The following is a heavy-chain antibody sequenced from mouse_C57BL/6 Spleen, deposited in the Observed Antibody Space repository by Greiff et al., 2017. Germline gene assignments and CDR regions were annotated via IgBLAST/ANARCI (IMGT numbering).Heavy chain of an antibody. CDR1: GYAFSSYW. V-gene: IGHV1-80*01. CDR2: IYPGDGDT. D-gene: IGHD1-1*01. CDR3: ARTGAYEGAAMDY. J-gene: IGHJ4*01. Sequence: VQLVESGAELVKPGASVKISCKASGYAFSSYWMNWVKQRPGKGLEWIGQIYPGDGDTNYNGKFKGKATLTADKSSSTAYMQLSSLTSEDSAVYFCARTGAYEGAAMDYWGQGTSVTVSS.